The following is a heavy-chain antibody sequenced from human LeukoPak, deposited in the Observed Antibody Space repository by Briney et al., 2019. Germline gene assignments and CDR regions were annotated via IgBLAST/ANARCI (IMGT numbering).Heavy chain of an antibody. D-gene: IGHD2-2*01. CDR1: GFTFSSYG. Sequence: GGSLRLSCAASGFTFSSYGMSWVRQAPGKGLEWISIITGSGGATYYEDSVKGRFTISRDNSKNTLSLQMNSLRAEDTAVYYCARGTRYCSSTSCINFDYWGQGTLVTVSS. J-gene: IGHJ4*02. CDR2: ITGSGGAT. CDR3: ARGTRYCSSTSCINFDY. V-gene: IGHV3-23*01.